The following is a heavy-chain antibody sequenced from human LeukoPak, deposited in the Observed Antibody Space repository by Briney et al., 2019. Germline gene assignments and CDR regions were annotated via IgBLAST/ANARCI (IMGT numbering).Heavy chain of an antibody. D-gene: IGHD2-15*01. CDR3: TRDTGCSGGACYSFYDY. Sequence: GGSLRLSCAASGFTFSSYWMTWVRQAPGQGLEWVANIKQDGSAKYYVDSVKGRFTISRDNAKNSLYLQMNGLRVEDTAVYYCTRDTGCSGGACYSFYDYWGQGTLVTVSS. CDR2: IKQDGSAK. J-gene: IGHJ4*02. CDR1: GFTFSSYW. V-gene: IGHV3-7*01.